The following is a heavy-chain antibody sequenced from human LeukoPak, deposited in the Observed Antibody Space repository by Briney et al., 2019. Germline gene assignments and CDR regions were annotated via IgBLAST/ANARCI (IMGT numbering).Heavy chain of an antibody. D-gene: IGHD5/OR15-5a*01. Sequence: PGGSLRLSCAASGFTVTSNYMSWVRQAPGKWLEWVSVIYSGGSTNYADSVKGRFTISTDNSKNMLYLQMNSLRAEDTAVYYCARDSQVSGVDYWGQGTLVTVSS. V-gene: IGHV3-53*01. J-gene: IGHJ4*02. CDR3: ARDSQVSGVDY. CDR1: GFTVTSNY. CDR2: IYSGGST.